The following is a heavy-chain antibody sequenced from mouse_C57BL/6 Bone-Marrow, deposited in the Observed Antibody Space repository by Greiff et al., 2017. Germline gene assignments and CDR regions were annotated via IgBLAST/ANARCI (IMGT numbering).Heavy chain of an antibody. D-gene: IGHD1-1*01. V-gene: IGHV1-39*01. J-gene: IGHJ1*03. CDR3: EGYYYGSSPSWYCDV. Sequence: VQLQQSGPELVKPGASVKISCKASGYSFTDYNMNWVKQSNGKSLEWIGVINPNYGTTSYNQKFKGKATLTVDQSSSTAYMQLNSLTSEDSAVYAREGYYYGSSPSWYCDVWGTGTTVTVSS. CDR2: INPNYGTT. CDR1: GYSFTDYN.